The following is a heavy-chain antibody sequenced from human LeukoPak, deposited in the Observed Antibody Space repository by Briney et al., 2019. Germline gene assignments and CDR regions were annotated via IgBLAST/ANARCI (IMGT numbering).Heavy chain of an antibody. CDR2: ISGSGDST. D-gene: IGHD3-10*01. CDR1: AFTFSSYG. J-gene: IGHJ4*02. Sequence: GASLRLSCAASAFTFSSYGMSWVRQPPGKRLEWVSDISGSGDSTNYADSVKGRFTISRDNSKNTLYLQMNSLRAEDMAVYYCAKVLKAYYFGSGSYPFDHWGQGTLVTVSS. CDR3: AKVLKAYYFGSGSYPFDH. V-gene: IGHV3-23*01.